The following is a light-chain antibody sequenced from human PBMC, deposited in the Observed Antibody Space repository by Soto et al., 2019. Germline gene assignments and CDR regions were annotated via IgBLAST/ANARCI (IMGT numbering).Light chain of an antibody. CDR1: QSVSSTY. V-gene: IGKV3-20*01. CDR3: QQYGSSFT. J-gene: IGKJ3*01. Sequence: EIVLTQSPGTLSLSPGERATLSCRASQSVSSTYLAWYQQKPGQAPRLLIYGASSRATGIPDRFSGSGSGTEFNITISRLEPEDFAVYYCQQYGSSFTFGPGTKVDIK. CDR2: GAS.